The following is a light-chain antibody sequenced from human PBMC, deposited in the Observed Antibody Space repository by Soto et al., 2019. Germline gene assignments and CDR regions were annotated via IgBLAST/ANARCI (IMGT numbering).Light chain of an antibody. V-gene: IGKV3-11*01. CDR3: QQRSIWPPFT. J-gene: IGKJ2*01. CDR1: QSISTY. Sequence: ELVLTQSPATLSLSPGERATLSCRASQSISTYLSWYQQKPGQAPRLLIYDTSNRATGIPARFSGSGSGTDFTLTIGSLEPADFAIYYCQQRSIWPPFTFGQGTKMEIK. CDR2: DTS.